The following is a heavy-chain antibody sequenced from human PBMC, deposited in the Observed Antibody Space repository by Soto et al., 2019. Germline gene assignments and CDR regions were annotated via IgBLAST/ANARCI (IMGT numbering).Heavy chain of an antibody. V-gene: IGHV4-30-2*01. D-gene: IGHD1-1*01. CDR1: GGSISSGGYS. CDR2: IYHSGST. Sequence: QLQLQESGSGLVRPSQTLSLTCAVSGGSISSGGYSWNWIRQPPGKGLEWIGYIYHSGSTLYNPSLKSRVTISVDTSKNQFSLKLSSVTAADTAVYYCARDQLEGTWFDPWGQGTLVTVSS. J-gene: IGHJ5*02. CDR3: ARDQLEGTWFDP.